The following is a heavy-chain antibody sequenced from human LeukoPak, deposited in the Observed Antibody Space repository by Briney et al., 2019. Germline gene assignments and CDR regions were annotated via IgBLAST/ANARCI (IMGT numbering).Heavy chain of an antibody. D-gene: IGHD5-18*01. CDR2: MNPNSGNT. CDR1: GYTFTSYA. Sequence: ASVKVSCKASGYTFTSYAMHWVRQAPGQRLEWMGWMNPNSGNTGYAQKFQGRVTMTRNTSISTAYMELSSLRSEDTAVYYCATQKYSYGYHWGQGTLVTVSS. V-gene: IGHV1-8*02. CDR3: ATQKYSYGYH. J-gene: IGHJ4*02.